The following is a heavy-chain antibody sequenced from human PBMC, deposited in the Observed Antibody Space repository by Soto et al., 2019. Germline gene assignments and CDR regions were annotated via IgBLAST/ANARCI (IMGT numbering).Heavy chain of an antibody. CDR2: ISGSGGST. V-gene: IGHV3-23*01. Sequence: EVQLLESGGGLVQPGGSLRLSCAASGFTFSSYAMSWVRQAPGTGLEWVSAISGSGGSTYSADSVKGRFTISRDNSKNSLFLQMFSLSAEGTAVYYCVTEPRIAAGPDYYCGMDVWGHGTTVTVS. CDR3: VTEPRIAAGPDYYCGMDV. J-gene: IGHJ6*02. D-gene: IGHD6-6*01. CDR1: GFTFSSYA.